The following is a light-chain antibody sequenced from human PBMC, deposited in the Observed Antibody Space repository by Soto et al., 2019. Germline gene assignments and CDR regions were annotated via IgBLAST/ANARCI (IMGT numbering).Light chain of an antibody. CDR3: QQYNNSPRT. J-gene: IGKJ1*01. Sequence: EIVMTQSPATLSVSPGERVTLSCRASQSVSSNLAWYHQKPGQAPRLLIYDASTRATGIPARFSGSGSGTEFTLTISSLQSEDFAVYYCQQYNNSPRTFGQGTKVQIK. CDR2: DAS. CDR1: QSVSSN. V-gene: IGKV3-15*01.